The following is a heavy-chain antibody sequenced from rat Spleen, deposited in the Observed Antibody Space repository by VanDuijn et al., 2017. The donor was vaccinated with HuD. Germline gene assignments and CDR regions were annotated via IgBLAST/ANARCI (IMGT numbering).Heavy chain of an antibody. CDR1: GFTFSDYA. CDR3: ARGRYYRDWYFDF. CDR2: IIYYGSST. Sequence: EVQLVESGGGLVQPGRSLKLSCAASGFTFSDYAMAWVRQAPKKGLEWVATIIYYGSSTYYRDSVKGRFTISRDNAKSTLYLQMDSLRSEDTATYYCARGRYYRDWYFDFWGPGTMVTVSS. D-gene: IGHD1-1*01. V-gene: IGHV5-17*01. J-gene: IGHJ1*01.